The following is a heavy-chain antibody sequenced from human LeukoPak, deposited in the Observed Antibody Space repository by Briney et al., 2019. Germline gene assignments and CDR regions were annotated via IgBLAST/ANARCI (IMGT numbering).Heavy chain of an antibody. CDR2: ISSSSSYI. V-gene: IGHV3-21*01. CDR1: GFTFSSYS. D-gene: IGHD6-13*01. Sequence: GGSLRLSCAASGFTFSSYSMNCVRQAPGKGLEWVSSISSSSSYIYYADSVKGRFTISRDNAKSSLYLQMNSLRAEDTAVYYCARGAGSSWYLGYYFDYWGQGTLVTVSS. CDR3: ARGAGSSWYLGYYFDY. J-gene: IGHJ4*02.